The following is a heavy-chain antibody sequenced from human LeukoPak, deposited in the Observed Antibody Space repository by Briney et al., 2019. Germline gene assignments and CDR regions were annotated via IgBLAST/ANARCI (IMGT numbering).Heavy chain of an antibody. V-gene: IGHV4-34*01. CDR1: GGSFSGYC. CDR2: INHSGST. CDR3: ARDRVTFIGNSWYFDY. J-gene: IGHJ4*02. Sequence: SETLSLTCTVYGGSFSGYCWSWIRQPPGKGLEWVGEINHSGSTNYNPSLKSRVTISVDTSKNQFSLKLTSVTAADTAVYYCARDRVTFIGNSWYFDYWGQGTLVTVSS. D-gene: IGHD2-2*01.